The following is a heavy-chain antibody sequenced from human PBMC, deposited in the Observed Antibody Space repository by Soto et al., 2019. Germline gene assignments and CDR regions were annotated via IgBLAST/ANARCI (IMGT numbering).Heavy chain of an antibody. D-gene: IGHD1-1*01. CDR1: GFTFSSYG. V-gene: IGHV3-30*18. CDR3: AKRYNWNDVGGMDV. J-gene: IGHJ6*02. Sequence: QVQLVESGGGVVQPGRSLRLSCAASGFTFSSYGMHWVRQAPGKGLEWVAVISYDGSNKYYADSVKGRFTISRDNSKNALYLQTNSLRAEDTAVYYCAKRYNWNDVGGMDVWGQGTTVTVSS. CDR2: ISYDGSNK.